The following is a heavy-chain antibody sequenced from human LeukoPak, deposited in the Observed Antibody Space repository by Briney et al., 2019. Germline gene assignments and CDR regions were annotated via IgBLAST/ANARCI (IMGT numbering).Heavy chain of an antibody. CDR2: MNPNSGNT. CDR3: AKPIRYCSSTSGSSCFWGGSVGMDV. V-gene: IGHV1-8*01. CDR1: GYTFTSYD. J-gene: IGHJ6*02. Sequence: ASVKVSCKASGYTFTSYDINWVRQAPGQGLEWMGWMNPNSGNTGYAQKFQGRVTMTRNTSISTAYMELSSLRSEATAAYYCAKPIRYCSSTSGSSCFWGGSVGMDVWGQGTTVTVSS. D-gene: IGHD2-2*01.